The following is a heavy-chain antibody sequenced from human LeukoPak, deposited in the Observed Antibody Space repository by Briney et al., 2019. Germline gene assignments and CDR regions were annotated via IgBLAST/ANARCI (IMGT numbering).Heavy chain of an antibody. D-gene: IGHD6-19*01. CDR3: AKDQSSGWPKYYFDY. Sequence: GGSLRLSCAASGFTFSSYGMHWVRQAPGKGLEWVAVIWYDGSNKYYADCVKGRFTISRDNSKNTLYLQMNSLRAEDTAVYYCAKDQSSGWPKYYFDYWGQGTLVTVSS. CDR2: IWYDGSNK. J-gene: IGHJ4*02. CDR1: GFTFSSYG. V-gene: IGHV3-33*06.